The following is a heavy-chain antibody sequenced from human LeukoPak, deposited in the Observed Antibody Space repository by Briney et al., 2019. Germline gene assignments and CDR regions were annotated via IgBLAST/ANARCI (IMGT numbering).Heavy chain of an antibody. CDR3: TTSHYYDSSGYYGLVDY. V-gene: IGHV3-73*01. Sequence: GGSLRLSXAASGFTFSGSAMHWVRQASGKGLEWVGRIRSKANSYATAYAASVKGRFTISRDDSKSTAYLQMNSLKTEDTAVYYCTTSHYYDSSGYYGLVDYWGQGTLVTVSS. CDR1: GFTFSGSA. CDR2: IRSKANSYAT. J-gene: IGHJ4*02. D-gene: IGHD3-22*01.